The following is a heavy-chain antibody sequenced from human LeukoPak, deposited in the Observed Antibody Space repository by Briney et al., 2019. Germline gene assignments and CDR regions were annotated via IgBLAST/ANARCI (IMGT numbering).Heavy chain of an antibody. D-gene: IGHD2-15*01. V-gene: IGHV3-33*01. J-gene: IGHJ4*02. CDR3: ARGRLCSGGHCYLNFDY. CDR2: IWHDGSNE. CDR1: GFTFSSYA. Sequence: GRSLRLSCAPSGFTFSSYAMHWDRQAPGKGLEWVAVIWHDGSNEYYGDSVKGRFTISRDNFKNTLYLQMNSLRAEDTAVYYCARGRLCSGGHCYLNFDYWGQGTLVTVSS.